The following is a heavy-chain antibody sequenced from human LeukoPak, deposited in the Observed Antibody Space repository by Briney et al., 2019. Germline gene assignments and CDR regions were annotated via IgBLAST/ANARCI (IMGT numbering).Heavy chain of an antibody. CDR1: GGSISSGSYY. Sequence: SQTLSLTCTVSGGSISSGSYYWSWIWQPAGKGLEWIGRIYTSGSTNYNPSLKSRVTISVDTSKNQFSLKLSSVTAADTAVYYCARDDGGWFDPWGQGTLVTVSS. CDR3: ARDDGGWFDP. CDR2: IYTSGST. D-gene: IGHD3-16*01. J-gene: IGHJ5*02. V-gene: IGHV4-61*02.